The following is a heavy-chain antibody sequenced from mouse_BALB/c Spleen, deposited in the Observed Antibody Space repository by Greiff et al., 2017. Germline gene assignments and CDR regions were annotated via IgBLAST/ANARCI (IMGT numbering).Heavy chain of an antibody. V-gene: IGHV14-3*02. CDR1: GFNIKDTY. J-gene: IGHJ3*01. D-gene: IGHD4-1*01. CDR3: ARYGTNWDIAWFAY. Sequence: EVHLVESGAELVNPGASVKLSCTASGFNIKDTYMHWVKQRPEQGLEWIGRIDPANGNTKYDPKFQGKATITADTSSNTAYLQLSSLTSEDTAVYYCARYGTNWDIAWFAYWGQGTLVTVSA. CDR2: IDPANGNT.